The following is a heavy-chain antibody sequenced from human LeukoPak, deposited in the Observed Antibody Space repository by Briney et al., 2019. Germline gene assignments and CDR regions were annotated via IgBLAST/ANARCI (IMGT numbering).Heavy chain of an antibody. CDR1: GGSISSGGYY. CDR3: ARVTKRPRGHFDY. J-gene: IGHJ4*02. Sequence: SETLSLTCTVSGGSISSGGYYWSWIRQHPGKGLEWIGYIYYSGSTYYNPSLKSRVTISVDTSKNQFSLKLSPVTAADTAVYYCARVTKRPRGHFDYWGQGTLVTVSS. CDR2: IYYSGST. V-gene: IGHV4-31*03.